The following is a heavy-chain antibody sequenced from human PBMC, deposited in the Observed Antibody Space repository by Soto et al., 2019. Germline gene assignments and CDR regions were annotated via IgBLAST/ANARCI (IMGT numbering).Heavy chain of an antibody. Sequence: QVQLVQSGTEVKKPGASVKVSCKASGYTFTNYDINWVRQATGQGLEWMGWMNPNSGNTGYAQKFQDRVTMTRNTCISTAYMELRSLSSADPARYYCARSAGVRSVFPAVWGHGTTVTVSS. D-gene: IGHD2-21*01. CDR1: GYTFTNYD. CDR2: MNPNSGNT. V-gene: IGHV1-8*01. J-gene: IGHJ6*02. CDR3: ARSAGVRSVFPAV.